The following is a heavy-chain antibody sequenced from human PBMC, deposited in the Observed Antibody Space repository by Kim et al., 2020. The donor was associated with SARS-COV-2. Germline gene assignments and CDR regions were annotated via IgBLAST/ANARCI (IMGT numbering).Heavy chain of an antibody. CDR3: ARDLTMVRGVFDY. V-gene: IGHV3-30*04. J-gene: IGHJ4*02. CDR1: GFTFSSYA. Sequence: GGSLRLSCAASGFTFSSYAMHWVRQAPGKGLEWVAVISYDGSNKYYADSVKGRFTISRDNSKNTLYLQMNSLRAEDTAVYYCARDLTMVRGVFDYWGQGT. CDR2: ISYDGSNK. D-gene: IGHD3-10*01.